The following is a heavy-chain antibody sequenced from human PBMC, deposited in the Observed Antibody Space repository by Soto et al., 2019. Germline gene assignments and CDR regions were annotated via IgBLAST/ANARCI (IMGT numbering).Heavy chain of an antibody. J-gene: IGHJ6*02. CDR1: GYTFTSYG. V-gene: IGHV1-18*01. Sequence: QVQLVQSGAEVKKPGASVKVSCKASGYTFTSYGISWVRQAPGQGLEWMGWISAYNGNTNYAQKLQGRVTMTTDTSTSTAYMELRSLRADDTAVYYCARDPRIAAAGPSAYGMDVWGQGTTVTVSS. CDR2: ISAYNGNT. CDR3: ARDPRIAAAGPSAYGMDV. D-gene: IGHD6-13*01.